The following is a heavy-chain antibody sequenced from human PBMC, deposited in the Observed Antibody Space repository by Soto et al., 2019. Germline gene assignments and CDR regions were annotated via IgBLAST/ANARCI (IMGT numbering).Heavy chain of an antibody. J-gene: IGHJ6*03. Sequence: EVHLVESGGGLVQPGGSLTLSCAASGFTFGDSAIHWVRQASGKGLEWVGRIRAKPNNYATSYGDSGKGRFTISRDDSKNTVDLNMTSLKPEDRAVYCCTADLEYCSGGTGYYFYYYMDVWGKGTTVTVSS. CDR1: GFTFGDSA. V-gene: IGHV3-73*01. CDR2: IRAKPNNYAT. CDR3: TADLEYCSGGTGYYFYYYMDV. D-gene: IGHD2-15*01.